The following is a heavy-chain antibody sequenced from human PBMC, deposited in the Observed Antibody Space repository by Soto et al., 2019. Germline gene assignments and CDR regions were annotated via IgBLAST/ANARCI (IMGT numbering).Heavy chain of an antibody. Sequence: QVQLVESGGGVVQPGRSLRLSCAASGFTFSSYGMHWVRQAPGKGLEWVAVIWYDGSNKYYADSVKGRFTISRDNSKNTRYLQTNSLRAEDTAVYYCARDRGVQQDAFDIWGHGTMVTVSS. J-gene: IGHJ3*02. CDR1: GFTFSSYG. D-gene: IGHD6-13*01. CDR2: IWYDGSNK. CDR3: ARDRGVQQDAFDI. V-gene: IGHV3-33*01.